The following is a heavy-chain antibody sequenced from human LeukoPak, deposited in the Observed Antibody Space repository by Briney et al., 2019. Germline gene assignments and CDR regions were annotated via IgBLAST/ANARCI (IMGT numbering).Heavy chain of an antibody. CDR1: GFTFDDYA. CDR3: AKDYSSSWGSPFDY. J-gene: IGHJ4*02. D-gene: IGHD6-13*01. CDR2: ISWNSGSI. Sequence: GGSLRLSCAASGFTFDDYAMHWVRQAPGKGLEWVSGISWNSGSIGYADSVKGRFTISGDNAKNSLYLQMNSLRAEDTALYYCAKDYSSSWGSPFDYWGQGTLVTVSS. V-gene: IGHV3-9*01.